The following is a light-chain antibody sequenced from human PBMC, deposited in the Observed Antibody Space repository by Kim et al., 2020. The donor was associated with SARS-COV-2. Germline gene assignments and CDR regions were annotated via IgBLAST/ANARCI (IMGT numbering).Light chain of an antibody. V-gene: IGLV2-23*02. CDR3: CSYAGSSTFYV. Sequence: SITISCTGTSSDVGSSNLVSWYQQHPGKAPTLMIYEVSTRPSGVSNRFSGSKSGNTASLTISGLQAEDEADYYCCSYAGSSTFYVFGTGTKVTVL. CDR2: EVS. J-gene: IGLJ1*01. CDR1: SSDVGSSNL.